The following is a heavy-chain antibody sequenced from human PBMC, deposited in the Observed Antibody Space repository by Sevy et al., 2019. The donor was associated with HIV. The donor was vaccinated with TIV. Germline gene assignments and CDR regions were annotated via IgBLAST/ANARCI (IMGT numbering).Heavy chain of an antibody. D-gene: IGHD2-2*02. J-gene: IGHJ2*01. CDR2: IYYSGST. CDR1: GGSISSYY. V-gene: IGHV4-59*08. CDR3: ARHDSNVVVPAAILSGSWYFDL. Sequence: SETLSLTCTVSGGSISSYYWSWIRQPPGKGLEWIGYIYYSGSTNYNPSLKSRVTISVDTSKNQFSLKLSSVTAADTAVYYCARHDSNVVVPAAILSGSWYFDLWGRGTLVTVSS.